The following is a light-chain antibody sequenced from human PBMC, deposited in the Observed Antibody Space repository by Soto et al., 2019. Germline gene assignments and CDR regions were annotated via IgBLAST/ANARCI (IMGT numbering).Light chain of an antibody. CDR2: GES. CDR1: QSVSSNY. CDR3: QXYGSSSVT. V-gene: IGKV3-20*01. J-gene: IGKJ3*01. Sequence: VLTQSPGTLSLSPGDSATLSCRASQSVSSNYLAWYQQKPGQAPRILIYGESSRATGIPDRLSGSGSGTDFTLTLSRLEPEDFAVYYCQXYGSSSVTCGPGTKVDIK.